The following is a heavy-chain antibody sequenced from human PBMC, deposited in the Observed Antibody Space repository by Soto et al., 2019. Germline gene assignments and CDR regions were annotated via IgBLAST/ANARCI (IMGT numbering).Heavy chain of an antibody. V-gene: IGHV3-23*01. CDR2: IIGSGDST. Sequence: EVQLLESGGGLVQQGGSLRLSCAASAFTFSSYAMSWVRQTPRKGLEWVSSIIGSGDSTFYADSVKGRFTISRDNSKNTLYLEMSSLRAEDTAIYFCAKDGRIHLYSPPFDYWGQGALVSVTS. D-gene: IGHD5-18*01. CDR3: AKDGRIHLYSPPFDY. J-gene: IGHJ4*02. CDR1: AFTFSSYA.